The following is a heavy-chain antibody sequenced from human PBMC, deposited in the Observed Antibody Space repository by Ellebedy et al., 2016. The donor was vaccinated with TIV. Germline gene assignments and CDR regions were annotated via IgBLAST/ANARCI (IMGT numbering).Heavy chain of an antibody. D-gene: IGHD1-26*01. Sequence: GGSLRLSXAGSKLAVSGNYMSWVRQAPGKGLECVALIYSGGSTYFADSVKGRFTISRDNSKNILYLQMNSLRVEDTAVYYCVKGAWLDDWGQGTLVTVSS. CDR3: VKGAWLDD. CDR2: IYSGGST. V-gene: IGHV3-53*01. CDR1: KLAVSGNY. J-gene: IGHJ4*02.